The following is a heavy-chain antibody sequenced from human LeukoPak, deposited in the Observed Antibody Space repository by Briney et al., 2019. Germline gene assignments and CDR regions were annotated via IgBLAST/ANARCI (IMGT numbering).Heavy chain of an antibody. D-gene: IGHD6-19*01. CDR1: GYTFTGYY. CDR3: ARSAQFPYYMHL. V-gene: IGHV1-2*02. Sequence: ASVKVSCKASGYTFTGYYMHWVRQAPGQGLEWMGWIYRNSGGTNYAQKLQGRVTMTRDTSISTADRELSRLRSDDTAVYYCARSAQFPYYMHLWGKGTTVPVSS. J-gene: IGHJ6*03. CDR2: IYRNSGGT.